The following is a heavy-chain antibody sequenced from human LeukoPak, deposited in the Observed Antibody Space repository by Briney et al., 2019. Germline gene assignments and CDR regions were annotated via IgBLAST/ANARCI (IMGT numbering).Heavy chain of an antibody. D-gene: IGHD5-24*01. CDR2: ISHDGFI. V-gene: IGHV3-74*01. CDR1: GFTFSSYM. CDR3: ARDWVYKIDY. Sequence: PGGSLRLSCETAGFTFSSYMMHWVRRTPGKGLVWVSRISHDGFISYADSVKGRFTISRDNAKNTLILQMNSLRAEDTAVYYCARDWVYKIDYWGRGTLVTVSS. J-gene: IGHJ4*02.